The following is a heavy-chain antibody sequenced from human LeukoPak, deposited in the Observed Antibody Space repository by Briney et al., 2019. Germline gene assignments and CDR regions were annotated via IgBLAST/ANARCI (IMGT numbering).Heavy chain of an antibody. CDR3: ARDRTTVTIFDY. V-gene: IGHV3-74*01. D-gene: IGHD4-17*01. Sequence: GGSLRLSCAASGFTFTRVWMHWFRQVPGRGLVWISRISTDGAITGYADSVKGRFTISRDNAKNTLYLQMNSLRAEDTAVYYCARDRTTVTIFDYWGQGALVTVSS. J-gene: IGHJ4*02. CDR1: GFTFTRVW. CDR2: ISTDGAIT.